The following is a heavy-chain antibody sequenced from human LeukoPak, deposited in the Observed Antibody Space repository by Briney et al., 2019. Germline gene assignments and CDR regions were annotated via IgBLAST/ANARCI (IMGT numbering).Heavy chain of an antibody. V-gene: IGHV4-34*01. J-gene: IGHJ6*02. Sequence: PSETLSLTCAVYGGSFSGYYWSWIRQPPGKGLEWIGEINHSGSTNYNPSLKSRVTISVDTSKNQFSLKLSSVTAADTAVYYCARDGVPAGMDVWGQGTTVTVSS. D-gene: IGHD2-2*01. CDR1: GGSFSGYY. CDR2: INHSGST. CDR3: ARDGVPAGMDV.